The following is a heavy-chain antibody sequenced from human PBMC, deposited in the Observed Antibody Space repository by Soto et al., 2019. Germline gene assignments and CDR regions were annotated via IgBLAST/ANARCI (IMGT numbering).Heavy chain of an antibody. CDR3: ARHLGDSSGYNPPDAFDI. D-gene: IGHD3-22*01. J-gene: IGHJ3*02. V-gene: IGHV4-59*08. Sequence: SETLSLTCTVSGGSISSYYWSWIRQPPGKGLEWIGYIYYSGSTNYNPSLKSRVTISVDTSKNQFSLKLSSVTAADTAVYYCARHLGDSSGYNPPDAFDIWGKGTMVAVS. CDR1: GGSISSYY. CDR2: IYYSGST.